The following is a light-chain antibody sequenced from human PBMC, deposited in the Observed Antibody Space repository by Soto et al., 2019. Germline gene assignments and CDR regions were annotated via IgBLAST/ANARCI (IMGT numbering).Light chain of an antibody. Sequence: EIVLTQSPDTLSLSPGEIVNLSCRASKSVSSNLAWYQQKPGQAPRLLIYGATTRATGIPARFSGSGSGTEFTLTISSLQSEDFAVYYCQQYNNWPRTFGQGTKVDIK. J-gene: IGKJ1*01. CDR2: GAT. V-gene: IGKV3-15*01. CDR1: KSVSSN. CDR3: QQYNNWPRT.